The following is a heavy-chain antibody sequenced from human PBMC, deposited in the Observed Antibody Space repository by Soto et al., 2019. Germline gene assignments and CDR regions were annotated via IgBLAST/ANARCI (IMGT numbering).Heavy chain of an antibody. V-gene: IGHV1-69*13. Sequence: SSVKVSCKASGGTFSSYAISWVRQAPGQGLEWMGGIIPIFGTANYAQKFQGRVTITADESTSTAYMELSSLRSEDTAVYYCARGAYAVATYYFYYCGLDVWGQGTTVTVSS. CDR3: ARGAYAVATYYFYYCGLDV. J-gene: IGHJ6*02. CDR2: IIPIFGTA. D-gene: IGHD5-12*01. CDR1: GGTFSSYA.